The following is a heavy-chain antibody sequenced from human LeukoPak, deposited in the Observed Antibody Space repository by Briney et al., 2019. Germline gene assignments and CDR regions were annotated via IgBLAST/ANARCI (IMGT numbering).Heavy chain of an antibody. J-gene: IGHJ4*02. D-gene: IGHD6-6*01. CDR2: ISGSGGST. CDR1: GFTFSSYA. Sequence: PGGSLRLSCAASGFTFSSYAMSWVRQAPGKGLEWVSAISGSGGSTYYADSVKGRFTISRDNSKNTLFLQMNSLRAEDTAVYYCANHPGIAARPLDYWGQGTLVTVSS. V-gene: IGHV3-23*01. CDR3: ANHPGIAARPLDY.